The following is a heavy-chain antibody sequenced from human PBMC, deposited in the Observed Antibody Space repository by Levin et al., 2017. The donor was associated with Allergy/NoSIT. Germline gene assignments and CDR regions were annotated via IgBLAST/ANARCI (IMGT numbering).Heavy chain of an antibody. CDR1: GFTFSSYE. J-gene: IGHJ4*02. Sequence: GESLKISCAASGFTFSSYEMNWVRRAPGKGLEWVSYISSTGSTIYSADSVKGRFTISRDNAKNSLYLHMNSLRAEDTAVYYCARQLGNFWSGYNYFDYWGQGTLVTVSA. CDR2: ISSTGSTI. D-gene: IGHD3-3*01. V-gene: IGHV3-48*03. CDR3: ARQLGNFWSGYNYFDY.